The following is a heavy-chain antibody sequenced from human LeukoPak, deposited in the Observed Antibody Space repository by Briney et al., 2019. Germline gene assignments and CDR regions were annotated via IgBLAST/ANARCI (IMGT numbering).Heavy chain of an antibody. CDR2: IHYSGST. Sequence: PSETLSLTCTVSGGSISSYYWSWIRQPPGKGLEWIGYIHYSGSTTYNPSLKSRDTISVDTSKNQFSLKLSSVTAADTAVYYCARGFAYGDTGSFDYWGQGTLVTVSS. D-gene: IGHD4-17*01. CDR3: ARGFAYGDTGSFDY. CDR1: GGSISSYY. J-gene: IGHJ4*02. V-gene: IGHV4-59*01.